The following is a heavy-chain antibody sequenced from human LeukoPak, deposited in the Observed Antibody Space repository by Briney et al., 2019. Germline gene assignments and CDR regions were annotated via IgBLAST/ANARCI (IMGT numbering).Heavy chain of an antibody. CDR1: GFTFSNYW. V-gene: IGHV3-74*01. CDR3: ARGGYGSSWYHGS. J-gene: IGHJ5*02. CDR2: INSDGSST. Sequence: GGSLRLSCAASGFTFSNYWMHWVRQAPGKGLVWVSRINSDGSSTSYADSVKGRFTISRDNAKNTLYLQMNSLRAEDTAVYYCARGGYGSSWYHGSWGQGTLVTVSS. D-gene: IGHD6-13*01.